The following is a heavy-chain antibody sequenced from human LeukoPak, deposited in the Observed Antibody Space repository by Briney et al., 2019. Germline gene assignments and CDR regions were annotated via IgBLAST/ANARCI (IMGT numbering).Heavy chain of an antibody. D-gene: IGHD5-12*01. CDR2: LSGSGTYI. V-gene: IGHV3-11*01. CDR3: ARVGLDRRGYSGYEAFDY. Sequence: GGSLRLSCAASGFTFSDDYMSWIRQAPGKGLEWVSYLSGSGTYIYYADSVKGRFTISRDNAKNSLYLQMNSLRAEDTAVYYCARVGLDRRGYSGYEAFDYWGQGTLVTVSS. J-gene: IGHJ4*02. CDR1: GFTFSDDY.